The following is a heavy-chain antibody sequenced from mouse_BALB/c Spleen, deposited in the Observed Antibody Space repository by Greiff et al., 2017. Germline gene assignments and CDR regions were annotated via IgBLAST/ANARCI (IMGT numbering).Heavy chain of an antibody. V-gene: IGHV8-8*01. J-gene: IGHJ4*01. Sequence: QVTLKVCGPGILQPSQTLSLTCSFSGFSLSTSGMGVGWIRQPSGKGLEWLAHIWWDDDKYYNTALKSGLTISKDTSKNQVFLKIASVDTADTATYYCARIYYYGYAMDYWGQGTSVTVSS. D-gene: IGHD1-1*01. CDR2: IWWDDDK. CDR1: GFSLSTSGMG. CDR3: ARIYYYGYAMDY.